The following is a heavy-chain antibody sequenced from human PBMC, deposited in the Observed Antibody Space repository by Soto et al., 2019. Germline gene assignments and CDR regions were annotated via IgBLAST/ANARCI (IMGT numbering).Heavy chain of an antibody. Sequence: EVQLVDSGGGLVQPGDSLRLSCAASGFTFSGPWMSWVRQAPGKGLEWVAKIRQDGSEKYYVDSVRGRFTISRDNAKSSLYLQMNSLRADDTAVYYCARDGYSYALDVWGQGTTVTVSS. V-gene: IGHV3-7*01. CDR2: IRQDGSEK. CDR3: ARDGYSYALDV. CDR1: GFTFSGPW. J-gene: IGHJ6*02.